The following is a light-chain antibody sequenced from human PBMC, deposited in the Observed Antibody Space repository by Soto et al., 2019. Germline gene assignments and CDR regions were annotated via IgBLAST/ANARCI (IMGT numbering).Light chain of an antibody. V-gene: IGKV2-28*01. CDR1: QSLLHSNGYNY. CDR3: MQALQTPFT. J-gene: IGKJ3*01. CDR2: LGS. Sequence: DIVMTQSPLSLPVTPGEPASISCRSSQSLLHSNGYNYLDWYLQKPGQSPQLLIYLGSNRASGVPDRFRGSGSGTDFTLKISRVEAEDVGVYYCMQALQTPFTFSPGTKVDIK.